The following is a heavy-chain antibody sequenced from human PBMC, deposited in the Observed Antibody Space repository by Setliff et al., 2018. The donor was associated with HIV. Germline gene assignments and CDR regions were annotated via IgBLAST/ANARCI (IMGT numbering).Heavy chain of an antibody. CDR2: IYSSGST. J-gene: IGHJ4*02. D-gene: IGHD1-26*01. V-gene: IGHV4-4*07. CDR3: ARTPGWELRVFDY. Sequence: PSETLSLTCTVSGGSISRYHWTWIRQPAGKGLEWIGRIYSSGSTNYNPSLKSRVSMSVDTSKNQFSLKVNSVTAADTAVYYCARTPGWELRVFDYWGQGTLVTVSS. CDR1: GGSISRYH.